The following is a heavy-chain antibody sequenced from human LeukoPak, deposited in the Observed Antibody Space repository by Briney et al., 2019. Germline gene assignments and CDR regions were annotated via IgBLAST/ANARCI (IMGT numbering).Heavy chain of an antibody. Sequence: GGSLTLSCAASGFTFSSYSMNWVRQAQGKGLEWVSSTISSRTYIYYADSVKGPFTISRDNAKNSVYLQMNSLRAEDTAVYYCARHYYDFWSGTEGGYWGQGTLVTVSS. J-gene: IGHJ4*02. CDR3: ARHYYDFWSGTEGGY. V-gene: IGHV3-21*01. D-gene: IGHD3-3*01. CDR2: TISSRTYI. CDR1: GFTFSSYS.